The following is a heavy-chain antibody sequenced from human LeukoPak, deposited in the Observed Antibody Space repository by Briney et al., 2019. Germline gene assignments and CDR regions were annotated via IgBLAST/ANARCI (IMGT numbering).Heavy chain of an antibody. CDR2: ISYDGSNK. D-gene: IGHD6-13*01. Sequence: GRSLRLSCAASGFTFSSYGMHWVRQAPGKGLEWVAVISYDGSNKYYADSVKGRFTISRDNSKNTLYLQMNSLRAEDTAVYYCAKNSIAVAGTYYYYYGMDVWGQGTTVTVSS. CDR3: AKNSIAVAGTYYYYYGMDV. V-gene: IGHV3-30*18. J-gene: IGHJ6*02. CDR1: GFTFSSYG.